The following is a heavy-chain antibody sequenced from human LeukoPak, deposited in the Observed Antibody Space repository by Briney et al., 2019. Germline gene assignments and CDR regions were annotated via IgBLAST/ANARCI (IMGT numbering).Heavy chain of an antibody. CDR3: AKQTRSPSYSSSWYYFDY. CDR1: GFTFSSYW. J-gene: IGHJ4*02. CDR2: IKQDGSEK. D-gene: IGHD6-13*01. Sequence: GGSLRLSCAASGFTFSSYWMSWVRQAPGKGLEWVANIKQDGSEKYYVDSVKGRFTISRDNAKNSLYLQMNSPRAEDTAVYYCAKQTRSPSYSSSWYYFDYWGQGTLVTVSS. V-gene: IGHV3-7*03.